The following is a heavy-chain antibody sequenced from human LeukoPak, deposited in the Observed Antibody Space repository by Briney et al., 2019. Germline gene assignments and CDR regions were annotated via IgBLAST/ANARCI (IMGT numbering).Heavy chain of an antibody. D-gene: IGHD3-10*01. CDR2: INPNSGGT. J-gene: IGHJ5*02. V-gene: IGHV1-2*02. CDR3: ARVDPLIWLGEYWRFDP. Sequence: ASVKVSCKASGYTFTGYYMHWVRQAPGQGLEWMGWINPNSGGTNYAQKFQGRVTMTRDTSISTAYKELSRLRSDDTAVYYCARVDPLIWLGEYWRFDPWGQGTLVTVSS. CDR1: GYTFTGYY.